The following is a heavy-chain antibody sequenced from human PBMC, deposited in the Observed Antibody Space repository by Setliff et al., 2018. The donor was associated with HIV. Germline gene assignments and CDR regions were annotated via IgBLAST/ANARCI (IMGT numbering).Heavy chain of an antibody. CDR1: GGSFSGYS. Sequence: LETLSLTCAVYGGSFSGYSWTWIRQPPGRGLEWIGEIIHSGGTNYNRSLKSRVTISVDTSKNQFSLNLSSVTAADTAVYYCARAPLSGGSFGWFDPWGQGTLVTVSS. J-gene: IGHJ5*02. V-gene: IGHV4-34*12. CDR3: ARAPLSGGSFGWFDP. CDR2: IIHSGGT. D-gene: IGHD2-15*01.